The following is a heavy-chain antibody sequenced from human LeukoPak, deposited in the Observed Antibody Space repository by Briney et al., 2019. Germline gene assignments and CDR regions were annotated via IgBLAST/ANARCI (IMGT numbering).Heavy chain of an antibody. CDR3: ARDDDFWSGHYFDY. D-gene: IGHD3-3*01. CDR1: GGSISSSGYY. Sequence: PSETLSLTCTVSGGSISSSGYYWSWIRQPAGKGLEWIGRIYTSGSTNYNPSLKSRVTMSVDTSKNQFSLKLSSVTAADTAVYYCARDDDFWSGHYFDYWGQGTLVTVSS. J-gene: IGHJ4*02. V-gene: IGHV4-61*02. CDR2: IYTSGST.